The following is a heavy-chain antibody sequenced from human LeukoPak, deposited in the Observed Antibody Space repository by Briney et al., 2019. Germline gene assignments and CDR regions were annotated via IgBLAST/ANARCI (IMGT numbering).Heavy chain of an antibody. CDR2: IKSDGSWT. CDR1: GFSIRGYW. CDR3: VRDGDAYGFDH. Sequence: GGSLRLSCAASGFSIRGYWMHWVRQAPGKGLMWVSRIKSDGSWTNYADSVRGRFTISRDNTKNTLYLQMIGLRAEDTAIYYCVRDGDAYGFDHWGQGILVTVSS. J-gene: IGHJ4*02. V-gene: IGHV3-74*01. D-gene: IGHD4-17*01.